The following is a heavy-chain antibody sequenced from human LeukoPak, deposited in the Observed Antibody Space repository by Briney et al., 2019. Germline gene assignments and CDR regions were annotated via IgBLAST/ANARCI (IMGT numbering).Heavy chain of an antibody. V-gene: IGHV4-59*01. Sequence: SETLSLTCTVSGGSISSYYWSWIRQPPGKGLEWIGYIYYSGSTNYNPSLKSRVTISVDTSKNQFSLKLSSVTAADTAVYYCARAHGAQGYYYGMDVWGQGTTVTVSS. CDR3: ARAHGAQGYYYGMDV. CDR2: IYYSGST. CDR1: GGSISSYY. D-gene: IGHD4-17*01. J-gene: IGHJ6*02.